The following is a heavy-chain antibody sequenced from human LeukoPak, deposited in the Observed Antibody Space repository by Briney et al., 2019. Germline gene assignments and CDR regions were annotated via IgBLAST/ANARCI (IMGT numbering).Heavy chain of an antibody. Sequence: GASVKVSCKASGYTFTGYYMHWVRQAPGQGLEWMGWINPNSGGTNYAQKFQGRVTMTRNTSISTAYMELSSLRSEDTAVYYCARAPYGDYDPYYGMDVWGQGTRSPSP. V-gene: IGHV1-2*02. CDR2: INPNSGGT. D-gene: IGHD4-17*01. CDR3: ARAPYGDYDPYYGMDV. CDR1: GYTFTGYY. J-gene: IGHJ6*02.